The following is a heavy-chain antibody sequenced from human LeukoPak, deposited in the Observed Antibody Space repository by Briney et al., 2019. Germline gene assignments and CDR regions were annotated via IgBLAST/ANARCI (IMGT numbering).Heavy chain of an antibody. CDR2: ISYDGSNK. Sequence: PGGSLRLSCAASGFTFSSYAMHWVRQAPGKGLERVAVISYDGSNKYYADSVKGRFTISRDNSKNTLYLQMNSLRAEDTAVYYCARETPLGRDPIYYFDCWGQGTLVTVSS. CDR1: GFTFSSYA. CDR3: ARETPLGRDPIYYFDC. V-gene: IGHV3-30-3*01. D-gene: IGHD3-10*01. J-gene: IGHJ4*02.